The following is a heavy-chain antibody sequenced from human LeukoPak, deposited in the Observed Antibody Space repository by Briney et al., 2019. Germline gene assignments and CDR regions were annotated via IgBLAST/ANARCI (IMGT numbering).Heavy chain of an antibody. Sequence: PSETLSLTCAVSGYPISSGYYWGWIRQPPGKGLEWIGSIHHSGSTFYNPFLKSRVTISVDTSKNQFSLKLSSVTAADTAVYYCARHYTSGWYSDYWGQGTLVTVSS. CDR1: GYPISSGYY. V-gene: IGHV4-38-2*01. J-gene: IGHJ4*02. D-gene: IGHD6-19*01. CDR2: IHHSGST. CDR3: ARHYTSGWYSDY.